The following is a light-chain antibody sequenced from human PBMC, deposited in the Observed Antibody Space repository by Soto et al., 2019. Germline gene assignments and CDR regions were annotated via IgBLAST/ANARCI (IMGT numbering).Light chain of an antibody. J-gene: IGLJ2*01. CDR3: SSYTGSSTLV. CDR2: DVT. Sequence: QSVLTQPASVSGSPGQSITISCTEISSDIGGHNYVSWYQQHPGKAPKLMIFDVTDRPSGVSNRFSGSKSGTTASLTISGLQAEDEADYYCSSYTGSSTLVFGGGTKLTVL. CDR1: SSDIGGHNY. V-gene: IGLV2-14*01.